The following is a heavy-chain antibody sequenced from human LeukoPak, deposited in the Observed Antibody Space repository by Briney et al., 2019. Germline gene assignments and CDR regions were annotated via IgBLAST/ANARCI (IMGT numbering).Heavy chain of an antibody. CDR3: ARRGGSRHFDY. CDR2: INPSGGST. J-gene: IGHJ4*02. D-gene: IGHD1-26*01. Sequence: GASVKVSCKASGYTFTSYYMDWVRQAPGQGLEWMGIINPSGGSTSYAQKFQGRVTMTRDMSTSTVYMELSSLRSEDTAVYYCARRGGSRHFDYWGQGTLVTVSS. CDR1: GYTFTSYY. V-gene: IGHV1-46*01.